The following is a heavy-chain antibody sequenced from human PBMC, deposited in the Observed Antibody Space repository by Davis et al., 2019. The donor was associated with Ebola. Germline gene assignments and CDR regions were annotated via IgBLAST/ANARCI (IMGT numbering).Heavy chain of an antibody. J-gene: IGHJ5*02. CDR3: AREYYGSGSYYPGWFDP. CDR2: IYHSGST. V-gene: IGHV4-4*03. CDR1: VGSISSSNW. D-gene: IGHD3-10*01. Sequence: PQTLSLTCAVSVGSISSSNWWSWVRQPPGKGLEWIGEIYHSGSTNYNPSLKSRVTISVDKSKNQFSLKLSSVTAADTAVYYCAREYYGSGSYYPGWFDPWGQGTLVTVSS.